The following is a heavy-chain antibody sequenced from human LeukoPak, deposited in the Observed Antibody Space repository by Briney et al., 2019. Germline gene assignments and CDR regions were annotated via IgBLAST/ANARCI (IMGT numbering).Heavy chain of an antibody. V-gene: IGHV3-72*01. CDR1: GFTFSDHY. CDR3: ARVSRYYYDSSGYPLDY. D-gene: IGHD3-22*01. CDR2: TRNKANSYTT. Sequence: QPGGSLRLSCAASGFTFSDHYMDWVRQAPGKGLEWVGRTRNKANSYTTEYAASVKGRFTISRDDSKNSLYLQMNSLKTEDTAVYYCARVSRYYYDSSGYPLDYWGQGTLVTVSS. J-gene: IGHJ4*02.